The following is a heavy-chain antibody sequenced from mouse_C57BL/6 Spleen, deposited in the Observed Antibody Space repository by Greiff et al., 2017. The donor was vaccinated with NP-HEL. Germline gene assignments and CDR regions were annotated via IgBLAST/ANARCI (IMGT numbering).Heavy chain of an antibody. CDR2: IYPSDSET. CDR1: GYTFTSYW. Sequence: QVQLQQPGAELVRPGSSVKLSCKASGYTFTSYWMDWVKQRPGQGLEWIGNIYPSDSETHYNQKFKDKATLTVDKSSSTAYMQLSSLTSEDSAVYYSARMGHYYAMDYWGQGTSVTVSS. CDR3: ARMGHYYAMDY. D-gene: IGHD4-1*01. V-gene: IGHV1-61*01. J-gene: IGHJ4*01.